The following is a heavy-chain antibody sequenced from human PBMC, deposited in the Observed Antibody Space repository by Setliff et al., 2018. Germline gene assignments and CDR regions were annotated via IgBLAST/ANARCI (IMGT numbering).Heavy chain of an antibody. CDR2: IYPGDSDT. V-gene: IGHV5-51*01. J-gene: IGHJ4*02. CDR3: ARVVGADGIGIDY. Sequence: GESLKISCRGSGYTFSDYWIGWVRQMPGKGLEWMGIIYPGDSDTRYSPSFQGQVTFSADKSISTAYLQWSSLKASGTATYYCARVVGADGIGIDYWGQGTVGTVPQ. D-gene: IGHD2-15*01. CDR1: GYTFSDYW.